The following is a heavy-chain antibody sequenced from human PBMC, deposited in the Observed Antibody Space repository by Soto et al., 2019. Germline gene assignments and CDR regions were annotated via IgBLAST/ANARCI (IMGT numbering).Heavy chain of an antibody. V-gene: IGHV1-3*05. J-gene: IGHJ4*02. CDR1: GYTFTSYA. Sequence: QVQLVQSGAEEKKPGASVKVSCKASGYTFTSYAMHWVRQAPGQRLESMGWINAGNGNTKYSQKFQGRVTITRDTSASTAYMELGSLRSEDTAVYFCARDQRIAFDYWGQGTLVTVSS. D-gene: IGHD6-25*01. CDR3: ARDQRIAFDY. CDR2: INAGNGNT.